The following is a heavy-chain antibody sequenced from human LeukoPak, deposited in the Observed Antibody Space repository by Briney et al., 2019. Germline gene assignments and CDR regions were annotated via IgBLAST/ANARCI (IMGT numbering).Heavy chain of an antibody. D-gene: IGHD5-18*01. Sequence: ASVKVSCKASGYSFTDKYMHWVRQAPGQGLEWMGWINPNSGGTNYAQKFQGRVTMTTDTSMSTAYMELSRLTSDDTAVYYCARERLWLSSPDYWGQGTLVTVSS. CDR2: INPNSGGT. J-gene: IGHJ4*02. CDR1: GYSFTDKY. CDR3: ARERLWLSSPDY. V-gene: IGHV1-2*02.